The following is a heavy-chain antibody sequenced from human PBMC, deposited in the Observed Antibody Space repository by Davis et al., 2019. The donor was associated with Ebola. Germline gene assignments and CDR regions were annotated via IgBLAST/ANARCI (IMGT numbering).Heavy chain of an antibody. D-gene: IGHD5-24*01. CDR3: ARVRVTTERWLQSLGY. V-gene: IGHV1-46*01. CDR1: GYTFTSYY. Sequence: ASVKVSCKASGYTFTSYYMHWVRQAPGQGLEWMGIINPSGGSTSYAQKFQGRVTMTRNTSISTAYMELSSLRSEDTAVYYCARVRVTTERWLQSLGYWGQGTLVTVSS. J-gene: IGHJ4*02. CDR2: INPSGGST.